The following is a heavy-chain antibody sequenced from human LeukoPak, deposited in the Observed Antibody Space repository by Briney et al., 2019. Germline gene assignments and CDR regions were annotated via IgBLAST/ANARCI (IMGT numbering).Heavy chain of an antibody. Sequence: ASVKVSCKASGYTFTSYHMHWVRQAPGQGLEWMGIINPSGGSTSYAQRFQGRVTMTRDTSTSTVYMELSSLRSEDTAVYYCARGGVRSRDGYNYDFDYWGQGTLVTVSS. CDR3: ARGGVRSRDGYNYDFDY. CDR2: INPSGGST. D-gene: IGHD5-24*01. V-gene: IGHV1-46*01. J-gene: IGHJ4*02. CDR1: GYTFTSYH.